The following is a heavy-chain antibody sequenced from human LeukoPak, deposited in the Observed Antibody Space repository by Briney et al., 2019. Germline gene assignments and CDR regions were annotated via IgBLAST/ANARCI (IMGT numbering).Heavy chain of an antibody. CDR1: AGFVSNSNYY. D-gene: IGHD5-18*01. Sequence: PSETLSLTCTVSAGFVSNSNYYWGWLRQPPGKGLEWIGSIYHSGNTYYNPSLKSRVTISVDTSKNQFSLELTSVTAADTAVYYCARDLLRYSYGPFEYWGQGTLVTVSS. CDR2: IYHSGNT. V-gene: IGHV4-39*07. J-gene: IGHJ4*02. CDR3: ARDLLRYSYGPFEY.